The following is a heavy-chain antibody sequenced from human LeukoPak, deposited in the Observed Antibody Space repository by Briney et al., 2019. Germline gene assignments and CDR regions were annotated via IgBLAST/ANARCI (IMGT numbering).Heavy chain of an antibody. CDR1: GGSFSGYY. CDR3: ARSPPHVDIVATFHPNREGSDFDY. V-gene: IGHV4-34*01. J-gene: IGHJ4*02. CDR2: INHSGST. D-gene: IGHD5-12*01. Sequence: SETLSLTCAVYGGSFSGYYWSWIRQPPGKGLEWIGEINHSGSTNYNPSLKSRVTISVDTSKNQFSLKLSSVTAADTAVYYCARSPPHVDIVATFHPNREGSDFDYWGQGTLVTVSS.